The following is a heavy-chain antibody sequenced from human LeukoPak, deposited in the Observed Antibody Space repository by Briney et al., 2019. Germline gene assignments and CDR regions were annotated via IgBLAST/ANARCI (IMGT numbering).Heavy chain of an antibody. CDR3: ARGRPYSRTYYFDS. D-gene: IGHD4-11*01. J-gene: IGHJ4*02. V-gene: IGHV4-4*07. CDR2: IYTSGIT. CDR1: GGSISSYY. Sequence: NPSETLSLTCTVSGGSISSYYWSWIRQPAGKGLEWIGRIYTSGITKYKPSLKSRVTISVDMSKNHLSLKLSSVTAADTAIYYCARGRPYSRTYYFDSWGQGTLVTVSS.